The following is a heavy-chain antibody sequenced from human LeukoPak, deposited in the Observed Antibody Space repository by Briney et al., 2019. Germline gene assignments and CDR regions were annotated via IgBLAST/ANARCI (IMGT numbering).Heavy chain of an antibody. CDR3: ARDRVQNYYDSSGYRNWYFDL. CDR1: GGTFSSYA. Sequence: SVKVSCKASGGTFSSYAISWVRQAPGQGLEWMGRIIPILGIANYAQKFQGRVTITADKSTSTAYMELSSLRSEDTAVYYCARDRVQNYYDSSGYRNWYFDLWGRGTLVTVSS. V-gene: IGHV1-69*04. CDR2: IIPILGIA. J-gene: IGHJ2*01. D-gene: IGHD3-22*01.